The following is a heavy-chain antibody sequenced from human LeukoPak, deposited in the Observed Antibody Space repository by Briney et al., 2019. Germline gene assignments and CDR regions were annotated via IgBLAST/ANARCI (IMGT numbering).Heavy chain of an antibody. CDR1: GFTFSHYG. CDR3: AKHKDDHGDYYYMDV. J-gene: IGHJ6*03. V-gene: IGHV3-30*02. D-gene: IGHD4-17*01. CDR2: ISYDGSKK. Sequence: PGGSLRLSCAASGFTFSHYGIHWVRQAPGKGLEWVAFISYDGSKKYYGDSVKGRFTISGDNSKNTLHLQMNSLRAEDTAVFYCAKHKDDHGDYYYMDVWGKGTTVTVSS.